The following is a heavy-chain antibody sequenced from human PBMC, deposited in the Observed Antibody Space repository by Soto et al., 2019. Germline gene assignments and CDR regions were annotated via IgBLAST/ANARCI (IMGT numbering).Heavy chain of an antibody. CDR2: STPFSVGV. CDR3: ASGGPGSGTFTLELPDH. J-gene: IGHJ4*02. D-gene: IGHD1-26*01. V-gene: IGHV1-45*02. Sequence: QMQLVQSGAEVKKTGSSVTVSCKALGNTFTYRYLHWVRQAPGQALEWMGWSTPFSVGVHYAQKFQERVTITRDRSINTAYMQMSSLRSEDTAMYFCASGGPGSGTFTLELPDHWGQGTLVTVSS. CDR1: GNTFTYRY.